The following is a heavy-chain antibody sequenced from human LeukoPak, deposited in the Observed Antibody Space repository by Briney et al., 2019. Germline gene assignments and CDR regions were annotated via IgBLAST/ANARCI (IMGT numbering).Heavy chain of an antibody. Sequence: SETLSLTSTVSGVSISSYYWTWIRQPPGEGLEWMGYIYYSGSTNYNPSLKSRVTISVDTSKNQFSLKLSSVTAADTAVYYCARALQPGVYAFDIWGQGTMVTVSS. CDR2: IYYSGST. D-gene: IGHD6-13*01. J-gene: IGHJ3*02. V-gene: IGHV4-59*01. CDR3: ARALQPGVYAFDI. CDR1: GVSISSYY.